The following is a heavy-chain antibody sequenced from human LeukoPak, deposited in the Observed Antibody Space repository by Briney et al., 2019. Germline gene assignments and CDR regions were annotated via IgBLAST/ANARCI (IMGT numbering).Heavy chain of an antibody. CDR3: AREDGGNEQYFQH. CDR1: GFTFSSYS. J-gene: IGHJ1*01. D-gene: IGHD4-23*01. V-gene: IGHV3-21*01. Sequence: GGSLRLSCAASGFTFSSYSMNWVRQAPGKGLEWVSSISSSSSYIYYADSVKGRFTISRDNAKNSLYLQMNSLRAEDTAVYYCAREDGGNEQYFQHWGQGTLVTVSS. CDR2: ISSSSSYI.